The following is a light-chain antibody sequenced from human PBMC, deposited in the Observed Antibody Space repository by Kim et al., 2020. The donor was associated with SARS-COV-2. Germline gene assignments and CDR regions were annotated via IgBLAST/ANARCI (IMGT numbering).Light chain of an antibody. Sequence: QSALTQPASVSASPGQSITMSCNGTSSDIGLYNYVSWYQQYPGKAPRLMIYDVSKRPSGVSNRFSGSKSGNTASLTISGLQTEDEADYYCNSYTSSRTYVFGTGTKVTVL. J-gene: IGLJ1*01. V-gene: IGLV2-14*03. CDR1: SSDIGLYNY. CDR3: NSYTSSRTYV. CDR2: DVS.